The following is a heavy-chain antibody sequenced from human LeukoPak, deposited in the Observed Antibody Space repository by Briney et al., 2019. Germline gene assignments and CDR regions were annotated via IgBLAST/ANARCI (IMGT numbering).Heavy chain of an antibody. CDR1: GGSFSGYY. CDR3: ARGGYSSSSRPGGRVFTWFDP. CDR2: INHSGST. J-gene: IGHJ5*02. V-gene: IGHV4-34*01. D-gene: IGHD6-6*01. Sequence: SETLSLTCAVYGGSFSGYYWSWIRQPPGKGLEWIGEINHSGSTNYNPSLKSRVTIPVDTSKNQFSLKLSSVTAADTAVYYCARGGYSSSSRPGGRVFTWFDPWGQGTLVTVSS.